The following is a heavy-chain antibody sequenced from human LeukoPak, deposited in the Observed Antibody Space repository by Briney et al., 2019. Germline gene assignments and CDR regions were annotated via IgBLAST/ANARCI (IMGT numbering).Heavy chain of an antibody. V-gene: IGHV3-48*04. CDR3: AREDDSSGYYYEPFDY. D-gene: IGHD3-22*01. CDR1: GFTFSSYS. Sequence: PGGSLRLSCAASGFTFSSYSMNWVRQAPGKGLEWVPYISSSSSTIYYADSVKGRFTISRDNAKNSLYLQMNSLRAEDTAVYYCAREDDSSGYYYEPFDYWGQGTLVTVSS. J-gene: IGHJ4*02. CDR2: ISSSSSTI.